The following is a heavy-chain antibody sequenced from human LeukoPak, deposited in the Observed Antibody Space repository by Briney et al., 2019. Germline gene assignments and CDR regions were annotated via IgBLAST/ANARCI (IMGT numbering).Heavy chain of an antibody. CDR3: ARDWLVVPASTPGYYYGMDV. CDR1: GYTFTGYY. Sequence: ASVKVSCKASGYTFTGYYMHWVRQAPGQGLEWMGWINPNSGGTNYAQKFQGRVTMTRDTSISTAYMELSSLRSDDTAVYYCARDWLVVPASTPGYYYGMDVWGQGTTVTVSS. CDR2: INPNSGGT. V-gene: IGHV1-2*02. J-gene: IGHJ6*02. D-gene: IGHD2-2*01.